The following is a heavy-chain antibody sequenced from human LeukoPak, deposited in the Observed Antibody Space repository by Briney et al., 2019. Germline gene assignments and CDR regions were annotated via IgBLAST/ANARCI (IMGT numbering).Heavy chain of an antibody. CDR1: GYTFTSYG. CDR3: ARTGLTTYYDILTGPIDY. V-gene: IGHV1-18*01. CDR2: ISAYNGNT. D-gene: IGHD3-9*01. Sequence: ASVKVSCKASGYTFTSYGISWVRQAPGQGLEWMGWISAYNGNTNYAQKLQGRVTMTTDTSTGTAYMELRSLRSDDTAVYYCARTGLTTYYDILTGPIDYWGQGTLVTVSS. J-gene: IGHJ4*02.